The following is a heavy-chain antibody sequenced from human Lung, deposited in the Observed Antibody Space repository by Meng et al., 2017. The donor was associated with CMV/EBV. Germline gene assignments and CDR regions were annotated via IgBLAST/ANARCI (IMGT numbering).Heavy chain of an antibody. D-gene: IGHD3-3*01. CDR3: ARSTSKYDFWSGYPPFLDP. J-gene: IGHJ5*02. CDR1: GGIFSSSA. Sequence: SVKVSCKASGGIFSSSAISWVRQAPGQGLEWMGRIIPLLDITNYAPNFQGRVTITADKSTSTAYMEMSSLRYDDTAFCYCARSTSKYDFWSGYPPFLDPWGQGAQVTVSS. CDR2: IIPLLDIT. V-gene: IGHV1-69*04.